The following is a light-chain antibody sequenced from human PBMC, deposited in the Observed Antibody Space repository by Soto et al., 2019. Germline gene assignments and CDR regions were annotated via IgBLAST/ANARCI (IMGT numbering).Light chain of an antibody. V-gene: IGLV2-11*01. J-gene: IGLJ1*01. CDR2: DVS. Sequence: QSVLTQPRSVPGSPGQSVTISCTGTSSDVGGYNYVSWYQQHPGKAPKLMIYDVSKRPSGVPDRFSGSNSGNTASLTISGLQAEDEADYYCCSYAGSYTFGVFGTGTKLTVL. CDR3: CSYAGSYTFGV. CDR1: SSDVGGYNY.